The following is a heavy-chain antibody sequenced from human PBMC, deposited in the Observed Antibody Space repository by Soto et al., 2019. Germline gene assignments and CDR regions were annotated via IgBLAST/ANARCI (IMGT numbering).Heavy chain of an antibody. CDR1: GDSVSSKSVA. D-gene: IGHD2-15*01. CDR2: TYYRSKWNN. J-gene: IGHJ3*02. Sequence: SQTLSLTCVISGDSVSSKSVAWNWIRQSPSRGLEWLGRTYYRSKWNNNYAVSVKSRITINPDTSKNQFSLQLNSVSPEDTAVYYCASPHRRGSDSFDIWGQGTMVTVSS. CDR3: ASPHRRGSDSFDI. V-gene: IGHV6-1*01.